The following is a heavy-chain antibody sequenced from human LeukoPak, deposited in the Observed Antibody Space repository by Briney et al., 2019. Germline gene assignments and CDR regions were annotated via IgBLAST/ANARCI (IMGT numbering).Heavy chain of an antibody. D-gene: IGHD3-10*02. Sequence: KVGESLKISCQGSGYSFIDYWIGWGRQMPGKGLEWMAVIYPGDSRTRYNPSFQGQVTISADKSINTAYLEWNSLKASDTALYYCACRMFASNWFQPWGQGTLVTVSS. CDR1: GYSFIDYW. V-gene: IGHV5-51*01. CDR3: ACRMFASNWFQP. J-gene: IGHJ5*02. CDR2: IYPGDSRT.